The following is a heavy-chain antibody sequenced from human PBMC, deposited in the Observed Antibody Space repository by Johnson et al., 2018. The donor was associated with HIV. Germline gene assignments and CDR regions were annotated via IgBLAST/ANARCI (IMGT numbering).Heavy chain of an antibody. D-gene: IGHD2-15*01. CDR1: GFTFDDHG. Sequence: VQVVESGGGVVRPGGSLRLSCAASGFTFDDHGMSWVRQVPGKGLAWVSGINGNGGSKDYADSVKGRFTISRDTAKNSLYLQMNSLSAEDTALYYCVRGIVVVVAAGRADAFDIWGQGTMVTVSS. V-gene: IGHV3-20*04. CDR2: INGNGGSK. CDR3: VRGIVVVVAAGRADAFDI. J-gene: IGHJ3*02.